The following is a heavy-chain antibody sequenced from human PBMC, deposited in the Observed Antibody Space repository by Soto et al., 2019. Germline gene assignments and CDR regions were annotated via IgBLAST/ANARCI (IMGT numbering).Heavy chain of an antibody. CDR3: ARLDVVVPAAMSYYYGMHV. D-gene: IGHD2-2*01. J-gene: IGHJ6*02. Sequence: GESLKISCKGSGYSFTSYWISWVRQMPGKGLEWMGRIDPSDSYTNYSPSFQGHVTISADKSISTAYLQWSSLKASDTAMYYCARLDVVVPAAMSYYYGMHVWGQGTTVTSP. CDR2: IDPSDSYT. V-gene: IGHV5-10-1*01. CDR1: GYSFTSYW.